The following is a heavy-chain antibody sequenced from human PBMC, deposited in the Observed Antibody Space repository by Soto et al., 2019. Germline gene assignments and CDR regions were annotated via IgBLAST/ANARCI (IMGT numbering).Heavy chain of an antibody. D-gene: IGHD3-22*01. CDR2: IYHSGRT. Sequence: PSETLSLTCAVSGYSISSGYYWGWIRQPPGKGLEWIGTIYHSGRTYYNPSLKSRVTTSTDTSQNQFSLKLSSVTAADTAVYFCARADYYNRGDYYPFFFASWGQGTLVTGSS. CDR1: GYSISSGYY. V-gene: IGHV4-38-2*01. CDR3: ARADYYNRGDYYPFFFAS. J-gene: IGHJ4*02.